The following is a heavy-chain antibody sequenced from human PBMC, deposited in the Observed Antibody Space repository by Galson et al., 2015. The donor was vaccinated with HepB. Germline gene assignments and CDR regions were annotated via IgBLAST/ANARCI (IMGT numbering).Heavy chain of an antibody. CDR2: IKKDSKKS. CDR3: VTDDGSDVTAFDI. V-gene: IGHV3-7*01. D-gene: IGHD2-21*02. Sequence: SLRLSCAASGFMFSEYWMSWVRQAPGKGPEWVADIKKDSKKSYYMDSVKGRFTISRDNARNLLYLQMNSLRVDDTAVYYCVTDDGSDVTAFDIWGQGTMVTVSS. J-gene: IGHJ3*02. CDR1: GFMFSEYW.